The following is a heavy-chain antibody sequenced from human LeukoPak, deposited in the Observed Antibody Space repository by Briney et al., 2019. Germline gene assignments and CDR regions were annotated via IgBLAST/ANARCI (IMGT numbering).Heavy chain of an antibody. CDR3: AKDLVRGDY. CDR2: ISESGGST. V-gene: IGHV3-23*01. Sequence: PGGSLRLSCAASGFTFSNYVMSWVRPAPGKGLEWVSGISESGGSTYYADSVKGRFTITRDNSKNTLYLQMNSLRAEDTAVYHCAKDLVRGDYWGQGTLVTVSS. D-gene: IGHD3-10*01. CDR1: GFTFSNYV. J-gene: IGHJ4*02.